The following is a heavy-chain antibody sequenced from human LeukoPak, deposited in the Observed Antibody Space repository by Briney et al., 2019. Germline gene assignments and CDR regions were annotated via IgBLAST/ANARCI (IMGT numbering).Heavy chain of an antibody. CDR2: IYYSGST. Sequence: SETLSLTCTVSGGSISSYYWSWIRQPPGKGLEWIGYIYYSGSTNYNPSLKSRVTISVDTSKNQFSLKLSSVTAADTAVYYCARQYSSSWYWFDPWGQGTLVTVSS. CDR1: GGSISSYY. J-gene: IGHJ5*02. CDR3: ARQYSSSWYWFDP. D-gene: IGHD6-13*01. V-gene: IGHV4-59*08.